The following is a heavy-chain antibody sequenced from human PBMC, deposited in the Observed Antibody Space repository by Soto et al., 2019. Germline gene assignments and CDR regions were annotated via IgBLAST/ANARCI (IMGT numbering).Heavy chain of an antibody. D-gene: IGHD3-10*01. J-gene: IGHJ6*02. V-gene: IGHV3-33*01. Sequence: QVQLVESGGGVVQPGRSLRLSCAASGFTFSSYGMHWVRQAPGKGLEWVAVIWYDGSNKYYADSVKGRFTISRDNSKNTLYLQMNSLRAEDTAVYYCARDTARAMVRIYYVMDVWGQGTMVTVSS. CDR1: GFTFSSYG. CDR2: IWYDGSNK. CDR3: ARDTARAMVRIYYVMDV.